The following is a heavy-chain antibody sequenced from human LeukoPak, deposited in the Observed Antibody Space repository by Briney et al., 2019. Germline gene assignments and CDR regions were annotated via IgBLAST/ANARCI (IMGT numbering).Heavy chain of an antibody. Sequence: GRSLRLSCAASGFTFSSYAMPWVRQAPGKGLEWVAVISYDGSNKYYADSVKGRFTISRDNSKNTLYLQMNSLRAEDTAVYYCAKQTWGYSYGFWGQGTLVTVSS. CDR1: GFTFSSYA. J-gene: IGHJ4*02. CDR3: AKQTWGYSYGF. V-gene: IGHV3-30*18. CDR2: ISYDGSNK. D-gene: IGHD5-18*01.